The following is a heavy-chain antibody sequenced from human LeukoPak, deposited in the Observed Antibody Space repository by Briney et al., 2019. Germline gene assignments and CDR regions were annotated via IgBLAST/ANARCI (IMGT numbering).Heavy chain of an antibody. Sequence: SQTPSLTCAIPGDSVSSNIPAWNWIRQSPSSCLEWLGRTYYRSKWYNDYAVSVKSRITINPDTSKNQFSLQLNSVTAADTAVYYCAKWGGSGSSYYYYYYGMNVWGKGTTVTVSS. CDR1: GDSVSSNIPA. CDR3: AKWGGSGSSYYYYYYGMNV. D-gene: IGHD3-10*01. V-gene: IGHV6-1*01. CDR2: TYYRSKWYN. J-gene: IGHJ6*04.